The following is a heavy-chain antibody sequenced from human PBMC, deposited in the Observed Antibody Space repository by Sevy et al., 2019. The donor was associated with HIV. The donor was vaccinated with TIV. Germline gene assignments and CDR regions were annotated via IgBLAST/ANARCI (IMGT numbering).Heavy chain of an antibody. Sequence: GGSLRLSCSASGFTFSSYAMHWVRQAPGKGLEYVSAISSNGGSTYYADSVKGRFTIPRDNSKNTLYLQMSSLRAEDTAVYYCVKGSYSYGDKDYDAFDIWGQGTMVTVSS. CDR1: GFTFSSYA. V-gene: IGHV3-64D*06. D-gene: IGHD5-18*01. J-gene: IGHJ3*02. CDR3: VKGSYSYGDKDYDAFDI. CDR2: ISSNGGST.